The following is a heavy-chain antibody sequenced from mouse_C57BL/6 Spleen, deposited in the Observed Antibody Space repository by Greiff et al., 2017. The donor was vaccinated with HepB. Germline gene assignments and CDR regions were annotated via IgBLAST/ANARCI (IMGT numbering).Heavy chain of an antibody. CDR2: IYPGSGNT. D-gene: IGHD1-1*01. CDR3: ARSFLRGAWFAY. Sequence: QVQLQQSGAELVRPGASVKLSCKASGYTFTDYYINWVKQRPGQGLEWIARIYPGSGNTYYNEKFKGKATLTAEKSSSTAYMQLSSLTSEDSAVYFCARSFLRGAWFAYWGQGTLVTVSA. CDR1: GYTFTDYY. V-gene: IGHV1-76*01. J-gene: IGHJ3*01.